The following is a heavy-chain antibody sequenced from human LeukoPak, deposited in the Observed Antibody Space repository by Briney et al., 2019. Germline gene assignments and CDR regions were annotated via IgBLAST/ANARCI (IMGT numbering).Heavy chain of an antibody. D-gene: IGHD1-26*01. Sequence: PGGSLRLSCAASGFIFSDYYMSWIRQAPGKGLEWVSSISSSSSYIYYADSMKGRFTISRDNAKNSLYIKMNSLRAEDTAVYYCAREGSSGWYFDYWGQGTLVTVSS. CDR3: AREGSSGWYFDY. CDR2: ISSSSSYI. CDR1: GFIFSDYY. J-gene: IGHJ4*02. V-gene: IGHV3-21*01.